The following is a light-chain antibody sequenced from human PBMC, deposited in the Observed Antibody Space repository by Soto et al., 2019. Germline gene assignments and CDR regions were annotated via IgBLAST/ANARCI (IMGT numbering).Light chain of an antibody. CDR2: DAS. V-gene: IGKV3D-15*01. J-gene: IGKJ1*01. CDR1: QSVRSN. Sequence: EVVMTQSPATLSVSPGERVTLSCRASQSVRSNLAWYQQKPGQAPRLLIYDASNRATGIPARFSGSGSGTDFTLTISSLQPEDFATYYCQQSYSTPRTFGQGTKVDIK. CDR3: QQSYSTPRT.